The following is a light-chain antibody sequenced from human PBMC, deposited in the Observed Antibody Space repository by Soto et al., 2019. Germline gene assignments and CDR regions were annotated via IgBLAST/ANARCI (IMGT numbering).Light chain of an antibody. Sequence: EIVLTQSPGTLSLSPGERATLSCRASQSVRSNFLAWYQQKPRQAPRLLIYGASNRATGIPDRFSGSGSGTDFTLTITRLEPEDFAMYYCQRYDSLRTFGQGTKVDIK. CDR2: GAS. CDR3: QRYDSLRT. V-gene: IGKV3-20*01. CDR1: QSVRSNF. J-gene: IGKJ1*01.